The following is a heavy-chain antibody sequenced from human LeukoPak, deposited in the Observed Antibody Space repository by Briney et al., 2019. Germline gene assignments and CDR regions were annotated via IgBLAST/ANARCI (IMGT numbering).Heavy chain of an antibody. V-gene: IGHV3-23*01. CDR1: GFTFSSYA. Sequence: GGSLRLSCAASGFTFSSYAMSWVRQAPGKGLEWVSAISGSGGSTYYADSVKGRFTISRDNSKNTLYLQMNGLRAEDTAVYYCAKDRGVAARPSYGFYYYYMDVWGKGTTVTVAS. CDR3: AKDRGVAARPSYGFYYYYMDV. J-gene: IGHJ6*03. D-gene: IGHD6-6*01. CDR2: ISGSGGST.